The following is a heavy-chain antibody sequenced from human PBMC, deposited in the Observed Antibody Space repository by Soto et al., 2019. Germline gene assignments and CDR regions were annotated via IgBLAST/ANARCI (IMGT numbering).Heavy chain of an antibody. CDR2: ISSSSSTI. J-gene: IGHJ3*02. D-gene: IGHD3-22*01. Sequence: EVQLVESGGGLVQPGGSLRLSCAASGFTFSSYSMNWVRQAPGKGLEWVSYISSSSSTIYYADSVKGRFTISRDNAKNSMYLQMNSLRDEDTDVYYCARDTYYYDSSGYPGNDAFDIWGQGTMVTVSS. V-gene: IGHV3-48*02. CDR3: ARDTYYYDSSGYPGNDAFDI. CDR1: GFTFSSYS.